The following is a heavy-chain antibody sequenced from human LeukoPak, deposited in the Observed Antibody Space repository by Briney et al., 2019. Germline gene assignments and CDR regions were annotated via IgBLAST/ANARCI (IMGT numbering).Heavy chain of an antibody. CDR2: ISWNSGSI. Sequence: SLRLSCAASGFTFDDYAMHCVRQAPGKGLEWVSGISWNSGSIGYADSVKGRFTISRDNAKNSLYLQMNSLRAEDTALYYCAKASYSSGWTAGDYFDYWGQGTLVTVSS. V-gene: IGHV3-9*01. CDR3: AKASYSSGWTAGDYFDY. D-gene: IGHD6-19*01. J-gene: IGHJ4*02. CDR1: GFTFDDYA.